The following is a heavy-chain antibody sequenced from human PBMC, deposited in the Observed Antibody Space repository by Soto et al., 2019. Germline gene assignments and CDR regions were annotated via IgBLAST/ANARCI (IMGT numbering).Heavy chain of an antibody. Sequence: ASVKVSCKASGYTFTGYYMHWVRQAPGQGLEWMGWINPNSGGTNYAQKFQGWVTMTRDTSISTAYMELSRLRSDDTAVYYCARDLGPNQWPTEGYYYYGMDVWGQGTTVTVSS. CDR3: ARDLGPNQWPTEGYYYYGMDV. D-gene: IGHD6-19*01. J-gene: IGHJ6*02. V-gene: IGHV1-2*04. CDR1: GYTFTGYY. CDR2: INPNSGGT.